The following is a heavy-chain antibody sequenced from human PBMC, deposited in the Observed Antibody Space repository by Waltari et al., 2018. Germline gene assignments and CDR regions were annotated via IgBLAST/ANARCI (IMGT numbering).Heavy chain of an antibody. CDR3: ARGPEEDFGELFGWFDP. D-gene: IGHD3-10*01. CDR2: IFYSGST. J-gene: IGHJ5*02. Sequence: QVQLQESGPGLVKPSQTLSLTCSVSGGSISSGGYYWSWIRQHPGRGLEWIGYIFYSGSTYYNPSLTSLVTISIDTSKNQFSLRLSSVTAADTAVYYCARGPEEDFGELFGWFDPWGQGTLVTVSS. V-gene: IGHV4-31*01. CDR1: GGSISSGGYY.